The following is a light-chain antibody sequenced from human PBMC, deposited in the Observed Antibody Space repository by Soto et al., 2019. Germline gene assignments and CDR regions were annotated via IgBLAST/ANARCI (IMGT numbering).Light chain of an antibody. J-gene: IGKJ2*01. V-gene: IGKV1-39*01. CDR3: QQSYSTPSHT. Sequence: DIKMTQSPSSLSASVGDRVTITCRASQSISSYLNWYQQKPGKALKLLIYAASSLQSGVPSRFSGSGSGTDFTLTISSLQPEDFATYYCQQSYSTPSHTFGQGTKLEIK. CDR2: AAS. CDR1: QSISSY.